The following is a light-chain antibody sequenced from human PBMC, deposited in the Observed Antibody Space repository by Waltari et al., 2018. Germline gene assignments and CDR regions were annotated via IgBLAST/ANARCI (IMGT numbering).Light chain of an antibody. J-gene: IGKJ1*01. Sequence: IQMTQFPSALSASVGDRVTISCRTSQNIYTNVAWYQQKPGKAPKLLIYAASSLQSGIPSRFSGSGSGTDFTLTISRLQPEDSAAYYCQHYYDSRTFGQGTKVEVK. CDR3: QHYYDSRT. V-gene: IGKV1-6*01. CDR1: QNIYTN. CDR2: AAS.